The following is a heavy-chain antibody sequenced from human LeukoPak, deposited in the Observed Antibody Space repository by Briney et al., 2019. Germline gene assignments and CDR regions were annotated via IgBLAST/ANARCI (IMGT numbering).Heavy chain of an antibody. CDR1: GGSISSSNW. V-gene: IGHV4-4*02. CDR2: IYHSGST. Sequence: SGTLSLTCAVSGGSISSSNWWSWVRQPPGKGLEWIGEIYHSGSTNYNPSLKSRVTISVDKSENQFSLKLSSVTAADTAVYYCARGDGYNSAFDIWGQGTMVTVSS. D-gene: IGHD5-24*01. CDR3: ARGDGYNSAFDI. J-gene: IGHJ3*02.